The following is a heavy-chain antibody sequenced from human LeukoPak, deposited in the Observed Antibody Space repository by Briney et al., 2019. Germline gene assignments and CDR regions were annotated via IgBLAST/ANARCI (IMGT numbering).Heavy chain of an antibody. CDR2: IYYSGST. V-gene: IGHV4-39*07. D-gene: IGHD1-26*01. J-gene: IGHJ5*02. CDR1: GGSISSSSYY. Sequence: SETLSLTCTVSGGSISSSSYYWGWIRQPPGKGLEWIGSIYYSGSTYYNPSLKSRVTISVDTSKNQFSLKLSSVTAADTAVYYCASFQRTDSGSYDWFDPWGQGTLVTVSS. CDR3: ASFQRTDSGSYDWFDP.